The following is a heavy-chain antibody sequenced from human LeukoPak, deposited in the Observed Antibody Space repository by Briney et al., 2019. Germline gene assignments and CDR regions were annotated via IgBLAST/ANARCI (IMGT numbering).Heavy chain of an antibody. CDR2: ISYSGGTT. D-gene: IGHD1-26*01. CDR3: ARVRVVGATKYFDY. Sequence: PGGSLRLSCAASGFTFSSYAMSWVRQAPGKGLEWVSAISYSGGTTYYTDSVRGRFTISRDNVKSSLYLQMNSLRAEDTAVFCCARVRVVGATKYFDYWGQGTLVTVSS. CDR1: GFTFSSYA. J-gene: IGHJ4*02. V-gene: IGHV3-23*01.